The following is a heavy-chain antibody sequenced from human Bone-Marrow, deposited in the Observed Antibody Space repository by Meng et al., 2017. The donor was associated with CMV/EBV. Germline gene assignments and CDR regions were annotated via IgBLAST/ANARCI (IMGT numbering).Heavy chain of an antibody. CDR1: GGSISSSSYY. Sequence: SETLSLTCTVSGGSISSSSYYWGWIRQPPGKGLEWIGSIYYSGSTYYNPSLKSRVTISVDTSKNQFSLKLSSVTAADTAVYYCARGVPQARPIDYWGQGKLVTVSS. CDR3: ARGVPQARPIDY. V-gene: IGHV4-39*07. D-gene: IGHD6-6*01. J-gene: IGHJ4*02. CDR2: IYYSGST.